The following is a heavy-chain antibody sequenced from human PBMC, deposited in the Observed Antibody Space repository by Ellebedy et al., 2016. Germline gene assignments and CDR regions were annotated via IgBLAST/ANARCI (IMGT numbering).Heavy chain of an antibody. CDR1: GFTVSSSY. D-gene: IGHD6-13*01. CDR3: ARGFSSSWVYLDD. V-gene: IGHV3-53*01. J-gene: IGHJ4*02. CDR2: IYSGGGT. Sequence: GESLKISCAASGFTVSSSYMSWVHQAPGKGLEWVSLIYSGGGTYYADSVKGRFTISRDNSKHTLYLQMHSLSVEDTAVYYCARGFSSSWVYLDDWGQGTLVTVSS.